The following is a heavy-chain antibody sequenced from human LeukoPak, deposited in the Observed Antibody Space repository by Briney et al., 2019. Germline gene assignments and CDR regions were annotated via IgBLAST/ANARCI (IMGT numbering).Heavy chain of an antibody. Sequence: GGSLRLSCEASGFTFSSYSMNWVRQAPGKGLEWVGHIKSKTDGGTTDYAAPVKGRFTISRDDSKNTLFLQMNSLKTEDTAVYYCTLPWGSGSYYDYWGQGTLVTVSS. CDR1: GFTFSSYS. V-gene: IGHV3-15*01. J-gene: IGHJ4*02. D-gene: IGHD3-10*01. CDR3: TLPWGSGSYYDY. CDR2: IKSKTDGGTT.